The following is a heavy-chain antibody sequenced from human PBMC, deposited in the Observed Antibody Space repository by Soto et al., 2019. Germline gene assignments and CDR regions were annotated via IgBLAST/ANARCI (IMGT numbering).Heavy chain of an antibody. CDR2: INAGNGNT. CDR3: ARSRTEAYGDYVLSY. Sequence: QVQLVQSGAEVKKPGASVKVSCKASGYTFTSYAMHWVRQAPGQRLEWMGWINAGNGNTKYSQKFQGRVTITRDTSASTAYMELSSLRSEDTAVYYCARSRTEAYGDYVLSYWGQGTLVTVSS. J-gene: IGHJ4*02. D-gene: IGHD4-17*01. V-gene: IGHV1-3*01. CDR1: GYTFTSYA.